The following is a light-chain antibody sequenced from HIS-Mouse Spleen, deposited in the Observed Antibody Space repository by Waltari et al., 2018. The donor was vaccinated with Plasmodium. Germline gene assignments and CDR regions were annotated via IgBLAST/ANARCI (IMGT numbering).Light chain of an antibody. CDR3: QSYDSSLSGSV. CDR2: VNS. J-gene: IGLJ2*01. CDR1: SSNIGAGYD. Sequence: QSVLTQPPSVSGAPGQRVTISCTGSSSNIGAGYDVHWYQQLPGTAPKLLIYVNSKRTSGVPDRVSGSKSGTSASLAITGLQAEDEADYFCQSYDSSLSGSVFGGGTKLTVL. V-gene: IGLV1-40*01.